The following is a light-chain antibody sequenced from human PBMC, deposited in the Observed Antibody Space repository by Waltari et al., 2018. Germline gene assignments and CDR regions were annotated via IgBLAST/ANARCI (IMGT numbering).Light chain of an antibody. CDR1: KLGTHS. Sequence: SYVVTQPPSVSVAPGETATIPCWGDKLGTHSLAWYQQKPGQAPVLVIFYDRDRPSGIPDRFSGSNSGNTATLTISRVEAGDEARYYCHVWHPHVDPGVFGTGTEVTVL. CDR3: HVWHPHVDPGV. V-gene: IGLV3-21*04. CDR2: YDR. J-gene: IGLJ1*01.